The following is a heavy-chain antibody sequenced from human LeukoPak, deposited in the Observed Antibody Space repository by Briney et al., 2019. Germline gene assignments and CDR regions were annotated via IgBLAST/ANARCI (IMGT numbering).Heavy chain of an antibody. D-gene: IGHD6-6*01. CDR3: ARDRGQLVQDY. CDR2: IHYSGST. Sequence: SETLSLTCTVSGGSISSYYWSWIRQPPGKGLEWIGYIHYSGSTNYNPSLKSRLTISVETSKNQFSLKLSSVTAADTAVYYCARDRGQLVQDYWGQGTLVTVSS. V-gene: IGHV4-59*12. CDR1: GGSISSYY. J-gene: IGHJ4*02.